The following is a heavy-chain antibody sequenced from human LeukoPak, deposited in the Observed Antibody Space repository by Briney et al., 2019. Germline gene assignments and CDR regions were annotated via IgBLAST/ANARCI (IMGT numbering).Heavy chain of an antibody. J-gene: IGHJ3*02. CDR2: IYYSGGT. CDR3: ARHSLPYCSGGTCYGDNDAFDI. D-gene: IGHD2-15*01. Sequence: SETLSLTCTVSGGSISSSSYYWGWIRQPPGKGLEWIGSIYYSGGTYYCPSLKSRVTISVDTSKNQFSLKLTSVTAADTAVYYCARHSLPYCSGGTCYGDNDAFDIWGQGTMVTISS. CDR1: GGSISSSSYY. V-gene: IGHV4-39*01.